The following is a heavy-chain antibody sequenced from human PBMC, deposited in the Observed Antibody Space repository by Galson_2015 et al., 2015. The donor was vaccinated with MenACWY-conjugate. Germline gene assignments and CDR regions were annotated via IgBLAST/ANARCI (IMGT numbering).Heavy chain of an antibody. CDR2: ICAGGISI. CDR1: GFAFSNYC. D-gene: IGHD6-19*01. CDR3: VRGSSGWRGMDI. J-gene: IGHJ6*02. Sequence: SPRLSCAASGFAFSNYCMHWVRQAPGKGLECVSRICAGGISIMYGDSVRGRFTISRDDAENTLYLQMDGLRADDTAVYFCVRGSSGWRGMDIWGQGTTVTASS. V-gene: IGHV3-74*03.